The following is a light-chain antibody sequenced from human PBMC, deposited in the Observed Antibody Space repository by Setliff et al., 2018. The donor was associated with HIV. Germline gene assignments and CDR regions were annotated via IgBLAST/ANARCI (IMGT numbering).Light chain of an antibody. V-gene: IGLV7-46*01. CDR3: FLSYSAARRV. CDR2: DTN. J-gene: IGLJ3*02. CDR1: TGAVTSGHY. Sequence: QAVVTQGPSLTVSPGGTVTLTCGSSTGAVTSGHYPYWFQQKPGQAPRTLIYDTNNKHSWTPARFSGSLLGGKAALTLSGAQPEDEAAYYCFLSYSAARRVFGGGTQLTVL.